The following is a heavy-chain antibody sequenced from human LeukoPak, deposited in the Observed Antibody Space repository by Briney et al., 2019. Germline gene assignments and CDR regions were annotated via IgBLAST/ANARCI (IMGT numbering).Heavy chain of an antibody. Sequence: GGSLRLSCAASGFTFDDYGMSWVRQAPGKGLEWLSSINWNGGSTGYADSLKGRFTISRDNAKTSLYLQMNSLRAEDTALYYCARGFRAVTTDTPTYYFYYYMDVWGKGTTVTVSS. V-gene: IGHV3-20*04. J-gene: IGHJ6*03. CDR1: GFTFDDYG. D-gene: IGHD4-17*01. CDR3: ARGFRAVTTDTPTYYFYYYMDV. CDR2: INWNGGST.